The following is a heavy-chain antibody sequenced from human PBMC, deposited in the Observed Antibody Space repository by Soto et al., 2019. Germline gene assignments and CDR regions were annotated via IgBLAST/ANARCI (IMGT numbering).Heavy chain of an antibody. J-gene: IGHJ1*01. CDR1: GGSITSSDYY. V-gene: IGHV4-39*01. CDR3: ARQVYIYGPLFQH. Sequence: PSETLSLTCTVSGGSITSSDYYWGWIRQPPGKGPEGIGTFYYSGSTYYNPSLKSRVTISVDTSKNQFYLRLSSVTAADTAVYYCARQVYIYGPLFQHWGQGTLVTVSS. CDR2: FYYSGST. D-gene: IGHD5-18*01.